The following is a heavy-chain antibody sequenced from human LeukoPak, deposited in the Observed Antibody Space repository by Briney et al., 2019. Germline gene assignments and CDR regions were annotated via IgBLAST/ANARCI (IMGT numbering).Heavy chain of an antibody. D-gene: IGHD3-22*01. CDR1: GFTFSSYA. J-gene: IGHJ4*02. CDR2: ISYDGSNK. V-gene: IGHV3-30-3*01. Sequence: PGGSLRLSCAASGFTFSSYAMHWVRQAPGKGLEWVAVISYDGSNKYYADSVKGRFTISRDNSKNTLYLQMNSLRAEDTAVYYCAKGSGYYPEGSDYWGQGTLVTVSS. CDR3: AKGSGYYPEGSDY.